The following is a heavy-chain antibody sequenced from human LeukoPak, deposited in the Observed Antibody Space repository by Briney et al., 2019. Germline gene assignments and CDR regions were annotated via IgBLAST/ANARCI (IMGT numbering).Heavy chain of an antibody. CDR2: ISSDGTRK. CDR3: TKRREWEIDY. CDR1: GFTFSTYG. Sequence: GKSLRLSCAASGFTFSTYGMYWVRQAPGEGLEWLAVISSDGTRKYYADSVKDRFTISRDNSKNTLYLQMDSLRTEDTAVYYCTKRREWEIDYWGQGTLVTVSS. V-gene: IGHV3-30*18. D-gene: IGHD1-26*01. J-gene: IGHJ4*02.